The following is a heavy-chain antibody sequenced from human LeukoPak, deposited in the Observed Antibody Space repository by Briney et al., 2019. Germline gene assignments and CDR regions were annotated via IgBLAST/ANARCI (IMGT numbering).Heavy chain of an antibody. CDR1: GFTFSSYG. V-gene: IGHV3-33*01. D-gene: IGHD6-19*01. CDR3: ARAVAVETSFDY. J-gene: IGHJ4*02. CDR2: IWYDGSNK. Sequence: PGRSLRLSCAASGFTFSSYGMHWVRQAPGKGLEWVAVIWYDGSNKYYADSVKGRITISRDNSKNTLYLQMNSLRAEDTAVYYCARAVAVETSFDYWGQGTLVTASS.